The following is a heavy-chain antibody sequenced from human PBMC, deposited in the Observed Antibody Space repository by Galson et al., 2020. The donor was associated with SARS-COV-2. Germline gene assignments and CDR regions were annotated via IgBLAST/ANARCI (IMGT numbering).Heavy chain of an antibody. D-gene: IGHD1-26*01. J-gene: IGHJ4*02. CDR2: INSNGTSI. V-gene: IGHV3-74*01. Sequence: GESLKISCAASGFTFSNYWMHWVRQAPGKGLVWVSRINSNGTSISYADSVNGRFTISRDNAKNTLYLQMNSLRVEDTALYYCTATRAYWGQGTLVTFSS. CDR1: GFTFSNYW. CDR3: TATRAY.